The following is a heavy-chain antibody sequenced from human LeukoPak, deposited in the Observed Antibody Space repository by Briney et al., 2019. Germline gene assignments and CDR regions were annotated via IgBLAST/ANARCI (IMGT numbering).Heavy chain of an antibody. CDR2: VGRTK. J-gene: IGHJ3*02. D-gene: IGHD3-16*01. Sequence: PGGSLRPSCAASGFAFSTYSMNWVRQAPGKGLEWVSYVGRTKWYADSVKGRFTISRDNVKNSLDLQMNSLRVEDTAVYYCARDRDYAFDIWGQGTMVTVSS. CDR1: GFAFSTYS. CDR3: ARDRDYAFDI. V-gene: IGHV3-48*01.